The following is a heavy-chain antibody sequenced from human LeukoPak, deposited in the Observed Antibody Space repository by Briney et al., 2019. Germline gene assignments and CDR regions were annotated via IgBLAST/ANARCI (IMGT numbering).Heavy chain of an antibody. CDR2: INYSGST. Sequence: ETLSLTCTVSGGSISSSSYYWSWIRQPPGKGLEWIASINYSGSTYYNPSLKSRVTISVDTSENQFSLKLSSVTAADTAVYYCARYVVYGSGKYYFDYWGQGTLVTVSS. V-gene: IGHV4-39*01. CDR3: ARYVVYGSGKYYFDY. D-gene: IGHD3-10*01. J-gene: IGHJ4*02. CDR1: GGSISSSSYY.